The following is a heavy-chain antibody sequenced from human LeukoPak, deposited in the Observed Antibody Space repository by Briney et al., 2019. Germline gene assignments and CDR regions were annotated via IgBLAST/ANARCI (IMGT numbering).Heavy chain of an antibody. CDR1: GFTFSRDA. V-gene: IGHV3-21*01. CDR3: ARGGGSYSY. Sequence: GGSLRLSCAGSGFTFSRDAMNWVRQAPGKGLEWVSSINSRSTHTAYADSVKGRFTISSNNGNNSVFLQMNSLGVDDTAIYFCARGGGSYSYWGQGVRVTVSS. J-gene: IGHJ4*02. CDR2: INSRSTHT. D-gene: IGHD1-26*01.